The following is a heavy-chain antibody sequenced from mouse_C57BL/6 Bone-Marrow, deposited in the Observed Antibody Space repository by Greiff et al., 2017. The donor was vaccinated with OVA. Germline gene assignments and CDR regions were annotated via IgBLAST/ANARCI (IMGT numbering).Heavy chain of an antibody. CDR1: GFTFSDYY. CDR3: ARGTTFYAMDY. J-gene: IGHJ4*01. V-gene: IGHV5-12*01. CDR2: ISNGGGST. D-gene: IGHD3-3*01. Sequence: EVKLMESGGGLVQPGGSLKLSCAASGFTFSDYYMYWVRQTPEKRLEWVAYISNGGGSTYYPDTVKGRFTISRDNAKNTLYLQMSHLKSEDTAMYYCARGTTFYAMDYWGQGTSVTVSS.